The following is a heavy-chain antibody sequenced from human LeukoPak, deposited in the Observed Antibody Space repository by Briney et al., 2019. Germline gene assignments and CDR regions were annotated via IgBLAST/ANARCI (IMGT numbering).Heavy chain of an antibody. Sequence: SQTLSLTCTVSGGSISSGSYYWSWIRQPAGKGLEWIGRIYTSGSTNYNPSLKSRVTISVDTSKNQFSLKLSSVTAADTAVYYCASTYDSSYFDYWGQGTLVTVSS. J-gene: IGHJ4*02. CDR2: IYTSGST. CDR1: GGSISSGSYY. CDR3: ASTYDSSYFDY. V-gene: IGHV4-61*02. D-gene: IGHD3-22*01.